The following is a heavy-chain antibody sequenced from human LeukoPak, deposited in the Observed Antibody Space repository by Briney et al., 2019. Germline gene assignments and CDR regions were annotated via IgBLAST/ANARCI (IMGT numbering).Heavy chain of an antibody. CDR2: IYYNGNT. Sequence: PSETLFLTCTVSGDSISSFYWSWIRQPPGKGLEWIGYIYYNGNTNSNPSLKSRVTISVDTSKNQFSLKLSSVTAADTAVYYCARASGSGNPWFPWGFWGQGTLVTVSS. CDR1: GDSISSFY. V-gene: IGHV4-59*01. CDR3: ARASGSGNPWFPWGF. D-gene: IGHD2-15*01. J-gene: IGHJ4*02.